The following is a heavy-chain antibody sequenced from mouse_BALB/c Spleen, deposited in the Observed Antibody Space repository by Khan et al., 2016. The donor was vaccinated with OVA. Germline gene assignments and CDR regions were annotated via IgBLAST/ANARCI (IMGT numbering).Heavy chain of an antibody. CDR2: ISSSGVT. V-gene: IGHV3-2*02. D-gene: IGHD1-1*01. Sequence: EVELVESGPGLVKPSQSLSLTCTVTGYSITSGYAWNWIRQFPGNKLEWMGYISSSGVTSYTPSLKSRISITRDTSKNQFFLQLTSVTTEDTATYYCARGNYYGYYFDYWGQGTTLTVSS. CDR3: ARGNYYGYYFDY. J-gene: IGHJ2*01. CDR1: GYSITSGYA.